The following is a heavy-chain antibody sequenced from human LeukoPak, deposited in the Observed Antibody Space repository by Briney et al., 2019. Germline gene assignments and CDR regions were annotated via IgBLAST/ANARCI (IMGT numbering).Heavy chain of an antibody. CDR3: ARDVKYGGVTMTP. CDR2: ISAYNGNT. D-gene: IGHD3-22*01. V-gene: IGHV1-18*01. J-gene: IGHJ5*02. CDR1: GYTFTSYG. Sequence: ASVKVSCKASGYTFTSYGIGWVRQAPGQGREWMGWISAYNGNTNYAQKLQGRVTMTTDTSTSTAYMELRSLRSDDTAVYYCARDVKYGGVTMTPWGQGTLVTVSS.